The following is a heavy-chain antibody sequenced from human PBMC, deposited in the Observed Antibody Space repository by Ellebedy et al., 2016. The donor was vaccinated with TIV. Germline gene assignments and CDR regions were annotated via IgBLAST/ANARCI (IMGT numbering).Heavy chain of an antibody. D-gene: IGHD1-26*01. CDR2: ISGSGSGT. V-gene: IGHV3-23*01. Sequence: GESLKISCAASEFTFSSYAMSWVRQAPGKGLEWVSAISGSGSGTLYADSVKGRFTISRDNSKKILYLQMNSLQDEDTAIYYCAKDRVGATTGTLDAFNLWGQGKMVTVSS. J-gene: IGHJ3*01. CDR3: AKDRVGATTGTLDAFNL. CDR1: EFTFSSYA.